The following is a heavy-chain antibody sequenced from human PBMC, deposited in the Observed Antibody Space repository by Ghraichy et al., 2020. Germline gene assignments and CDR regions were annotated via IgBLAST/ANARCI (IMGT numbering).Heavy chain of an antibody. V-gene: IGHV3-15*01. D-gene: IGHD2-2*01. J-gene: IGHJ6*02. Sequence: GGSLRLSCAASGFTFSNAWMSWVRQAPGKGLEWVGRIKSKTDGGTTDYAAPVKGRFTISRDDSKNTLYLQMNSLKTEDTAVYYCTTIPAAMVFLYYYYYGMDVWGQGTTVTVSS. CDR3: TTIPAAMVFLYYYYYGMDV. CDR2: IKSKTDGGTT. CDR1: GFTFSNAW.